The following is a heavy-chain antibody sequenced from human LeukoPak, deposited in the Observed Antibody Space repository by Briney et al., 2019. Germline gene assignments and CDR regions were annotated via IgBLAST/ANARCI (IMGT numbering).Heavy chain of an antibody. CDR3: GRLKDMSMVTVDH. V-gene: IGHV4-59*08. J-gene: IGHJ4*02. Sequence: SETLSLTCSASGASTSSRYYWSWIRQSPGKGLEWIGYIYYSGTTKYNPSLQSRVTISLETSKNQFSLRLISVTAADTAVYYCGRLKDMSMVTVDHWGQGALVTVSS. CDR2: IYYSGTT. CDR1: GASTSSRYY. D-gene: IGHD2-15*01.